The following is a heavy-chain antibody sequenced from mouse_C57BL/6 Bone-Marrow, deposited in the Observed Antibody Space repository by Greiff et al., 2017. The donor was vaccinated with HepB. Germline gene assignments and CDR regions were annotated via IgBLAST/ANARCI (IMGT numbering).Heavy chain of an antibody. CDR1: GYSFTGYY. J-gene: IGHJ2*01. Sequence: EVQGVESGPELVKPGASVKISCKASGYSFTGYYMNWVKQSPEKSLEWIGEINPSTGGTTYNQKFKAKATLTVDKSSSTAYMQLKSLTSEDSAVYYCAGSSYFDYWGQGTTLTVSS. CDR2: INPSTGGT. CDR3: AGSSYFDY. D-gene: IGHD1-1*01. V-gene: IGHV1-42*01.